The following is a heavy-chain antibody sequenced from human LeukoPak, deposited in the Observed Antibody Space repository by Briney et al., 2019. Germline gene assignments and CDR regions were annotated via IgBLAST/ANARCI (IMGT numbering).Heavy chain of an antibody. J-gene: IGHJ5*02. CDR3: ARHGTTGTNLNWFDP. D-gene: IGHD1-1*01. Sequence: SETLSLTCTVSGGSISSYYWSWIRQPPGKGLEWIGYIYYSGSTNYNPSLKSRVTISVDTPKNQFSLKVSSVTAADTAVYYCARHGTTGTNLNWFDPWGQGTLVTVSS. V-gene: IGHV4-59*01. CDR1: GGSISSYY. CDR2: IYYSGST.